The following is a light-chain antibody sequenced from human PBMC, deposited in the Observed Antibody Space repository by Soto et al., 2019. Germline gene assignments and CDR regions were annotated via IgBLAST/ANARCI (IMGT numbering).Light chain of an antibody. CDR3: SSSTSSSARV. V-gene: IGLV2-14*01. J-gene: IGLJ1*01. Sequence: QSALTQPASVSGSPGQSITISCTGTSSDVGGYNYVSWYQQNPGKAPKLMIYDVNNRPSGVSYRSSGSKSGNTASLTISGRQAEDEADYYCSSSTSSSARVFGTGTKVTVL. CDR2: DVN. CDR1: SSDVGGYNY.